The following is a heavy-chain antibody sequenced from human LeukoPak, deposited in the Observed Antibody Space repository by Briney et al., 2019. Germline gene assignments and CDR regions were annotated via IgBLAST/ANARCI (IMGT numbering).Heavy chain of an antibody. D-gene: IGHD3-10*01. V-gene: IGHV4-39*01. J-gene: IGHJ4*02. CDR3: ARHYGR. CDR2: IYDSGST. CDR1: GGPTRSSNHY. Sequence: SETLSLTCTVSGGPTRSSNHYWDWIPHPPPKGLEWIRSIYDSGSTNYNPPLKSRVTIPVDTSKNQTPLKHNSVTAADTAVCYCARHYGRWGQGTLVTVSS.